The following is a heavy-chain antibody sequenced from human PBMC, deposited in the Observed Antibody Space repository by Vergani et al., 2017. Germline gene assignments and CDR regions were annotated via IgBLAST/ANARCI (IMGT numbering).Heavy chain of an antibody. CDR2: ISSSGSTI. CDR1: GFTFSDYY. V-gene: IGHV3-11*01. CDR3: AREEGEGACGYRCGGDCYLAD. J-gene: IGHJ4*02. Sequence: QVQLVESGGGVVQPGGSLRLSCAASGFTFSDYYMSWIRQAPGKGLEWVSYISSSGSTIYYADSVKGRFTISRDNAKNSLYLQMNSLRAEDTAVYYCAREEGEGACGYRCGGDCYLADWGQGTLVTVSS. D-gene: IGHD2-21*01.